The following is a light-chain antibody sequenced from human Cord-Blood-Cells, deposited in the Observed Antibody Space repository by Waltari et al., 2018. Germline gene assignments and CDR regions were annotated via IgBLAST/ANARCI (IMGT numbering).Light chain of an antibody. J-gene: IGKJ1*01. Sequence: DIQMTQSPSSLSASVGDRVTIPCQASQDISNYLNWYQQKPGKAPKLLIYDASNLETGVPSRFSGSGSGTDFTFTISSLQPEDIATYYCQQYDNLPPTWTFGQGTKVEIK. CDR1: QDISNY. CDR2: DAS. V-gene: IGKV1-33*01. CDR3: QQYDNLPPTWT.